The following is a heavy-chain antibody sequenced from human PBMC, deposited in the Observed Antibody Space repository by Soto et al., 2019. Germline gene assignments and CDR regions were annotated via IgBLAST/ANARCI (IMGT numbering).Heavy chain of an antibody. D-gene: IGHD3-10*01. V-gene: IGHV3-7*04. CDR3: ARATGADKEDY. CDR2: IKEDGSER. J-gene: IGHJ4*02. CDR1: GFTFSSYW. Sequence: EVQLVESGGGLVQPGGSLRLSCAASGFTFSSYWMSWVRQAPGKGLEWVANIKEDGSERYYLDSVKGRFTISRDNAKNSLYLQMDSLRAEDPAVYYCARATGADKEDYWGQGTLVTVSS.